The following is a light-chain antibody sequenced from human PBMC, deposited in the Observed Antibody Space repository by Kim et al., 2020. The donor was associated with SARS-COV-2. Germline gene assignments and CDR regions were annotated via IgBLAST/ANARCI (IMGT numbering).Light chain of an antibody. Sequence: GPTISIKCQGDSLRTWYEGCCQQRPGHAPLLVFYGLKSRPSGIPDRFSGFSSGNAASLTITEAQAEDEADYYCTSRDSSGNRVVFGGGTQLTVL. CDR1: SLRTWY. J-gene: IGLJ2*01. CDR2: GLK. V-gene: IGLV3-19*01. CDR3: TSRDSSGNRVV.